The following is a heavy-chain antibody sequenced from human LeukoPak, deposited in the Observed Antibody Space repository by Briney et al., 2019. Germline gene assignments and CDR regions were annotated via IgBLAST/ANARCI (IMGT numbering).Heavy chain of an antibody. V-gene: IGHV3-23*01. J-gene: IGHJ6*02. CDR1: GFTFSSYA. Sequence: PGGSLRLSCAASGFTFSSYAMSWVRQAPGKGLEWVSAISGSGGSTYYADSVKGRFTTSRDNSKNTLYLQMNSLRAEDTAVYYCAKDSRLGYYGMDVWGQGTTVTVSS. D-gene: IGHD3-9*01. CDR2: ISGSGGST. CDR3: AKDSRLGYYGMDV.